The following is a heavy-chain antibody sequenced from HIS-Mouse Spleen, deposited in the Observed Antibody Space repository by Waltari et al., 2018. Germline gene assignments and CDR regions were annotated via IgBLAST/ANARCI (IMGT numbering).Heavy chain of an antibody. J-gene: IGHJ2*01. CDR2: IYYSGST. CDR1: GGSISSRSYY. D-gene: IGHD6-13*01. CDR3: AREIPYSSSWYDWYFDL. Sequence: QLQLQESGPGLVQPSETLSPTSSVPGGSISSRSYYRAWIHQPPGKGMEWIGSIYYSGSTYYNPSLKSRVTISVDTSKNQFSLKLSSVTAADTAVYYCAREIPYSSSWYDWYFDLWGRGTLVTVSS. V-gene: IGHV4-39*07.